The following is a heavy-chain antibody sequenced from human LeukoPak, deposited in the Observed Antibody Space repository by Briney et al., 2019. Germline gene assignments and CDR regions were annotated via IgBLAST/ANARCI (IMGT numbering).Heavy chain of an antibody. CDR1: GYTFTSYY. D-gene: IGHD3-9*01. CDR3: ARAPVRRYDILTGYFRAFDI. J-gene: IGHJ3*02. Sequence: ASVKVSCKASGYTFTSYYMHWVRQAPGLGLEWMGIINLSGGSTSNAQKFQGRVTMTRDTSTSTVYMELSSLRSEDTAVYYCARAPVRRYDILTGYFRAFDIWGQGTMVTVSS. V-gene: IGHV1-46*03. CDR2: INLSGGST.